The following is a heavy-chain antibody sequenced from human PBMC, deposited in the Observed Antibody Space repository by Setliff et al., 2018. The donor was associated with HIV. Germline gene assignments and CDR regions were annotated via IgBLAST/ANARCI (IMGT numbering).Heavy chain of an antibody. CDR2: IIPMFGTT. Sequence: VKVSCKASGTSFNIYAISWVRQAPGQGLEWMGGIIPMFGTTDYAQKFQGRITITTDESTTTAYMELSSLRPEDTAVYYCARYYYARSDGYNSYFDYWGQGTLVTVSS. V-gene: IGHV1-69*05. CDR3: ARYYYARSDGYNSYFDY. J-gene: IGHJ4*02. CDR1: GTSFNIYA. D-gene: IGHD3-10*01.